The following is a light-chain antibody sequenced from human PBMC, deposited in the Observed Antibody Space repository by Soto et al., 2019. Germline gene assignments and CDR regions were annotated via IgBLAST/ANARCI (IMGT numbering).Light chain of an antibody. V-gene: IGKV2-28*01. CDR1: QSLLHVNGYTY. CDR2: LVS. CDR3: MQAVQIPGT. Sequence: DIVMTQSPLSLPVTPGEPASISCRSSQSLLHVNGYTYLDWYLQKPGQSPQLRMYLVSIRASGVPDWFSGSGSGTDFTLKIIRVEAEDVGVYYCMQAVQIPGTFAQGPKVEIK. J-gene: IGKJ1*01.